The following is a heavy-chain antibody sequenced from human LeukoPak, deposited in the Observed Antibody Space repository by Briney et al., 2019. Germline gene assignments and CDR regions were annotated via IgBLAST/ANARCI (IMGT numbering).Heavy chain of an antibody. D-gene: IGHD5-12*01. CDR3: ARVAGVATIRGDAFDI. Sequence: PGGSLRLSCAASGFTFSSYAMHWVRQAPGKGLERVAVISYDGSNKYYGDSVKGRFTISRDNSKNTLYLQMNSLRAEDTAVYYCARVAGVATIRGDAFDIWGQGTMVTVSS. J-gene: IGHJ3*02. V-gene: IGHV3-30*04. CDR1: GFTFSSYA. CDR2: ISYDGSNK.